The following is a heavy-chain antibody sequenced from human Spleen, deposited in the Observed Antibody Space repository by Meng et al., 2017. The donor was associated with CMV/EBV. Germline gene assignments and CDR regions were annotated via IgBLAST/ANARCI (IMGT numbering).Heavy chain of an antibody. CDR2: ISSSSSYI. CDR1: GFTFSNYA. Sequence: GESLKISCAASGFTFSNYAMSWVRQAPGKGLEWVSSISSSSSYIYYADSVKGRFTISRDNAKNSLYLQMNSLRAEDTAVYYCARDRPRMGYYYYYGMDVWGQGTTVTVSS. V-gene: IGHV3-21*01. CDR3: ARDRPRMGYYYYYGMDV. J-gene: IGHJ6*02. D-gene: IGHD2-8*01.